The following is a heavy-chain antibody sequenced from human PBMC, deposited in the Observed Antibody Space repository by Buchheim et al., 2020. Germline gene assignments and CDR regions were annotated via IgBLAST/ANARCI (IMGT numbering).Heavy chain of an antibody. D-gene: IGHD3-22*01. V-gene: IGHV3-48*01. CDR1: GFTFSSYS. CDR3: AREHYYDSSGYYSYYYYYGMDV. CDR2: ISSSSSTI. J-gene: IGHJ6*02. Sequence: EVQLVESGGGLVQPGGSLRLSCAASGFTFSSYSMNWVRQAPGKGLEWVSYISSSSSTIYYADSVKGRFTISRDNAKNSLYLPMNSLRAEDTAVYYCAREHYYDSSGYYSYYYYYGMDVWGQGTT.